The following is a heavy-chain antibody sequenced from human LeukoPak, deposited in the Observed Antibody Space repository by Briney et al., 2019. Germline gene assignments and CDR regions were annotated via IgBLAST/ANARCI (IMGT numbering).Heavy chain of an antibody. CDR2: TSSSDAGT. D-gene: IGHD2-21*01. Sequence: GGSLGLSCAASGFTLSTYAMSWVRQTPGKGLEWVAATSSSDAGTYHADSVRGRFTISRDNSKNTLYPQMNSLRAEDAAVYFCAKAPVTSCRGAYCYPFDSWGQGTLVTVSS. J-gene: IGHJ4*02. CDR3: AKAPVTSCRGAYCYPFDS. CDR1: GFTLSTYA. V-gene: IGHV3-23*01.